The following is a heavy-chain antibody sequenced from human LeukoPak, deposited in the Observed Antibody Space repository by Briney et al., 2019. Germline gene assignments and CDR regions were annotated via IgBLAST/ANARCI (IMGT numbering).Heavy chain of an antibody. D-gene: IGHD6-13*01. CDR2: IKQDGSEK. V-gene: IGHV3-7*01. CDR1: GFTFSSYW. CDR3: ARDPRYSSSWYETYFDY. J-gene: IGHJ4*02. Sequence: QTGGSLRLSCAASGFTFSSYWMSWVRQAPGKGLEWVANIKQDGSEKYYVDSVKGRFTISRDNAKNSLYLQMNSLRAEDTAVYYCARDPRYSSSWYETYFDYWGQGTLVTVSS.